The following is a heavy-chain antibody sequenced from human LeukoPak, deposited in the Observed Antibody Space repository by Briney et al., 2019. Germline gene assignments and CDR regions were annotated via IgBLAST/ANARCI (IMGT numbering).Heavy chain of an antibody. CDR3: ARARGLDYYFDY. CDR2: ISGSGGST. CDR1: GFTFSSYA. Sequence: PGGSLRLSCAASGFTFSSYAMSWVRQAPGKGLEWVSAISGSGGSTYYADSVKGRFTISRDNSKNTLYLQMNSLRAEDTAVYYCARARGLDYYFDYWGQGTLVTVSS. J-gene: IGHJ4*02. D-gene: IGHD3/OR15-3a*01. V-gene: IGHV3-23*01.